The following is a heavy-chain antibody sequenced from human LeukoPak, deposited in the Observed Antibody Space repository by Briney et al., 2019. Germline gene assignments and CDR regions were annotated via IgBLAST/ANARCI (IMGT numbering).Heavy chain of an antibody. V-gene: IGHV4-59*01. CDR1: GGSISSYY. J-gene: IGHJ5*02. CDR3: ARVRWPGRFDP. CDR2: IYYSGST. D-gene: IGHD3-3*01. Sequence: PSETLSLTCTVSGGSISSYYWSSIRQPPGKGLGWIGYIYYSGSTNYNPSLKSRVTISVDTSKNQFSLKLSSVTAADTAVYYCARVRWPGRFDPWGQGTLVTVSS.